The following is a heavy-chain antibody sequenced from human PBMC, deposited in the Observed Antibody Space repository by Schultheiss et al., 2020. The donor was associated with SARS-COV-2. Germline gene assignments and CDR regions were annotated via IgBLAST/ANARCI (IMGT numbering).Heavy chain of an antibody. Sequence: KISCKASGDTISSYAISWVRQAPGQGLEWMGSFIPIFGSAKYAQKFQGRLTITADESTSTVYMDLSSLRSEDTAVYYCARNGAARDGSGFFFGFWGQGTLVTVSS. CDR1: GDTISSYA. CDR2: FIPIFGSA. V-gene: IGHV1-69*15. J-gene: IGHJ4*02. CDR3: ARNGAARDGSGFFFGF. D-gene: IGHD3-22*01.